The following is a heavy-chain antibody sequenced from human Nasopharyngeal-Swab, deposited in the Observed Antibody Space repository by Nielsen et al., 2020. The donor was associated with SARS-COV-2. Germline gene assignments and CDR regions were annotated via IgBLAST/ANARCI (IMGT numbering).Heavy chain of an antibody. Sequence: GESLKISCAVSGFTFTNYAMSWVRQAPGKGLEWVSRISSDGSTTSYADSVRGRFTISRDNAKNTLYLQMNSLRAEDTAVYYCARDRYSTTNWFDPWGQGTLVTVSS. CDR2: ISSDGSTT. CDR3: ARDRYSTTNWFDP. D-gene: IGHD1-26*01. CDR1: GFTFTNYA. V-gene: IGHV3-74*01. J-gene: IGHJ5*02.